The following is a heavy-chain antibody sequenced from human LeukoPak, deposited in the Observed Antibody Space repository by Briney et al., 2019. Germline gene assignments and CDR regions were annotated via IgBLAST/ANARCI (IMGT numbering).Heavy chain of an antibody. V-gene: IGHV4-34*01. J-gene: IGHJ3*02. Sequence: SETLSLTCAVYGGSFSGYYWSWIRQPPGKGLEWIGEINHSGSTNYNPSLKSRVTISVDTSKNQFSLKLSSVTAADTAVYYCARGEALTRRAFDIWGQGTMVTVSS. CDR3: ARGEALTRRAFDI. CDR1: GGSFSGYY. D-gene: IGHD3-16*01. CDR2: INHSGST.